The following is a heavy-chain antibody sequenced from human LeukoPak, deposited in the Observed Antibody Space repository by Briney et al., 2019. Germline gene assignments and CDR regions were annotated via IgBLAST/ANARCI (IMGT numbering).Heavy chain of an antibody. V-gene: IGHV4-39*01. CDR3: ARQGGGNRNGMDV. CDR1: GGSISSSSYY. J-gene: IGHJ6*02. D-gene: IGHD4-23*01. Sequence: SETLSLTCTVSGGSISSSSYYWGWIRQPPGKGLEWIGSIYYSGSTYYNPSLKSRVTMSVDTSKNQFSLKLSSVTAADTAVYYCARQGGGNRNGMDVWGQGTTVTVSS. CDR2: IYYSGST.